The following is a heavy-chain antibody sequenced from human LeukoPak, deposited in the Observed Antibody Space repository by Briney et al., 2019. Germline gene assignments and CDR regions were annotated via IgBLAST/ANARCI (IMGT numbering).Heavy chain of an antibody. CDR2: INKDGSDK. CDR1: GFTFSSYW. J-gene: IGHJ1*01. D-gene: IGHD3-10*01. V-gene: IGHV3-7*01. Sequence: PGGSLRLSCAASGFTFSSYWMSWVRQAPGKGLEWVANINKDGSDKYYVDSVKGRFTISRDNAKNSLYLQMNSLRAEDTAVYYCLRDTLYDSGSYPYFQHWGRGTLVTVSS. CDR3: LRDTLYDSGSYPYFQH.